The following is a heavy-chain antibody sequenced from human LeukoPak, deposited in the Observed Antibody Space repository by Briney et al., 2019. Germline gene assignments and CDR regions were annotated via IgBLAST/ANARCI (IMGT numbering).Heavy chain of an antibody. D-gene: IGHD4-23*01. Sequence: ASVKVSCQASRYTFTGYDINWVRQATGQGLEWMGWMNPNSGNIGYAQKFQRRVTMTTNTSIITAYMKLGSLRSEDTAVYDCTRGYGGNDYWGQGTLITVSS. CDR1: RYTFTGYD. V-gene: IGHV1-8*01. J-gene: IGHJ4*02. CDR2: MNPNSGNI. CDR3: TRGYGGNDY.